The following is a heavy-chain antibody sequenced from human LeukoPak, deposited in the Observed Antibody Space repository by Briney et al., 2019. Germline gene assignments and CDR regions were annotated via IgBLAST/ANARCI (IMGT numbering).Heavy chain of an antibody. V-gene: IGHV3-21*06. CDR1: GFTFSSYS. CDR3: ARREPQGCSGTSCFAGPVGH. CDR2: VSGTSDYI. J-gene: IGHJ4*02. D-gene: IGHD2-2*01. Sequence: GGSLRLSCAASGFTFSSYSMNWVRQSPGKGLEWVSSVSGTSDYIYYADSVKGRFTISRDNGQNSLYLQMNSLRAEDTAAYYCARREPQGCSGTSCFAGPVGHWGQGTLVTVSS.